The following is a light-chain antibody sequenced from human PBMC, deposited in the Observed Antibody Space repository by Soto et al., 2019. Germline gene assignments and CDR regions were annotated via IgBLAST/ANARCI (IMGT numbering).Light chain of an antibody. CDR2: GAS. J-gene: IGKJ1*01. CDR1: QSVSSAY. CDR3: QQFGSSPRAWT. V-gene: IGKV3-20*01. Sequence: EIVLTQSPGTLSLSPGERATLSCRASQSVSSAYLAWYQQKPGQAPRLLIYGASIRLTGIPDRFSGSGSGTDFTLTISRLEPEDFAVYYCQQFGSSPRAWTFGQGTKVEFK.